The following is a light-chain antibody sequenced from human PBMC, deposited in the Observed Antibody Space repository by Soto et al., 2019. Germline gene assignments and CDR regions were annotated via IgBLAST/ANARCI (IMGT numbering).Light chain of an antibody. J-gene: IGLJ2*01. Sequence: QSVLTQPPSVSGAPGQRVTISCTGSSSNIGAGYDVHWYQQLPGTAPKLLIYANSNRPSGVPDRFSGSKSGTSASLAITGLQAEDEADYSCQSYDSSLSGYVVFGGGTKVTVL. V-gene: IGLV1-40*01. CDR3: QSYDSSLSGYVV. CDR2: ANS. CDR1: SSNIGAGYD.